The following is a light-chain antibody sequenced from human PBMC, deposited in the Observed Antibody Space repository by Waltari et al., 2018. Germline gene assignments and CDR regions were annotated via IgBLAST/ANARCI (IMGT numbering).Light chain of an antibody. V-gene: IGKV1-39*01. Sequence: DIQMTQSPSSLSASVGDRVTITCRASQSISSYFNWYQQKPGKAPKLLIYAASRLQSGVPSRFSGSGSGTDFTLTISSLQPEDFATYYCQQSYSNPYTFGQGTKLEIK. J-gene: IGKJ2*01. CDR1: QSISSY. CDR2: AAS. CDR3: QQSYSNPYT.